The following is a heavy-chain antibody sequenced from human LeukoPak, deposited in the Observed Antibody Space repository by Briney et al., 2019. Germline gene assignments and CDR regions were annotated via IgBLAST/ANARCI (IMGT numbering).Heavy chain of an antibody. CDR2: INHSGST. V-gene: IGHV4-34*01. Sequence: PSEILSLTCAVYGGSFSGYYWSWVRQPPGKGLEWIGEINHSGSTNYSPSLKSRVTISVDTSKNQFSLKLSSVTAADTAVYYCARWRGPRDYYGSGRYYYYYYGMDVWGKGTTVTVSS. D-gene: IGHD3-10*01. J-gene: IGHJ6*04. CDR3: ARWRGPRDYYGSGRYYYYYYGMDV. CDR1: GGSFSGYY.